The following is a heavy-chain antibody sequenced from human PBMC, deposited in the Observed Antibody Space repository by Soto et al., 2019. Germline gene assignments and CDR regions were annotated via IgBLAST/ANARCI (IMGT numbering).Heavy chain of an antibody. D-gene: IGHD5-18*01. J-gene: IGHJ4*02. CDR1: GGSVSSSPYY. CDR2: IYYGGST. CDR3: ARARGFSYGYCDY. Sequence: SETLSLTCTVSGGSVSSSPYYWVWIRQPPGKGLEYIGNIYYGGSTYYSPSLKSRVTISVDTSTNQFSLKLSSVTAADTAVYYCARARGFSYGYCDYWGRGTLVTVPS. V-gene: IGHV4-39*01.